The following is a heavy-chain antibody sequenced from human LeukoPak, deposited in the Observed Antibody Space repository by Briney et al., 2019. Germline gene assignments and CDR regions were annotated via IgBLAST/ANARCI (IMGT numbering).Heavy chain of an antibody. CDR3: AKVEGIAAAGTFAY. V-gene: IGHV3-23*01. Sequence: GGSLRLSCAASGFTFSSYDMHWVRQAPGKGLEWVSAISGSGGSTYYADSVKGRFTISRDNSKNTLYLQMNSLRAEDTAVYYCAKVEGIAAAGTFAYWGQGTLVTVSS. CDR1: GFTFSSYD. D-gene: IGHD6-13*01. J-gene: IGHJ4*02. CDR2: ISGSGGST.